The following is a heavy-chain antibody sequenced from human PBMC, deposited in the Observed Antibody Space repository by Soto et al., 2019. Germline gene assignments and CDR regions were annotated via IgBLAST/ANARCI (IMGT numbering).Heavy chain of an antibody. V-gene: IGHV3-21*01. J-gene: IGHJ6*02. CDR1: GFTFSTYS. D-gene: IGHD3-16*02. Sequence: GGSLRLSCAASGFTFSTYSMNWVRQAPGKGLEWVSSISSSSSYRYYADSVKGRFTISRDNSKNTLYLQMNSLRAEDTAVYYCARDRVPYYDYVWGSYRYYYGMDVWGQGTTVTVSS. CDR2: ISSSSSYR. CDR3: ARDRVPYYDYVWGSYRYYYGMDV.